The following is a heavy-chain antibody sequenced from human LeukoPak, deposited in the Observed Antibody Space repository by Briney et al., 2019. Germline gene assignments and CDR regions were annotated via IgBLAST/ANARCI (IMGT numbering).Heavy chain of an antibody. D-gene: IGHD5-24*01. Sequence: GSLRLSCAASGFTFSSYAMSWVRQPPGKGLEWIGEINHSGSTNYNPSLKSRVTISVDTSKNQFSLKLSSVTAADTAVYYCARHGREMATTDYWGQGTLVTVSS. J-gene: IGHJ4*02. CDR3: ARHGREMATTDY. V-gene: IGHV4-34*01. CDR2: INHSGST. CDR1: GFTFSSYA.